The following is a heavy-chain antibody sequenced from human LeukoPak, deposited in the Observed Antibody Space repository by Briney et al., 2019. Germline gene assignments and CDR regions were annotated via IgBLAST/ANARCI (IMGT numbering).Heavy chain of an antibody. D-gene: IGHD3-22*01. Sequence: SQTLSLTCTVSGGSISSGSYYWSWIRQPAGKGLEWIGYIYYSGSTNYNPSLKSRVTISVDTSKNQFSLKLSSVTAADTAVYYCARDGDYYDSSGYCFDYWGQGTLVTVSS. CDR1: GGSISSGSYY. J-gene: IGHJ4*02. V-gene: IGHV4-61*10. CDR3: ARDGDYYDSSGYCFDY. CDR2: IYYSGST.